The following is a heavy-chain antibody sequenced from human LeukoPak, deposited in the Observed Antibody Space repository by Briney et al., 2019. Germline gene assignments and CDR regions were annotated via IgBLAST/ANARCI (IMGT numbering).Heavy chain of an antibody. CDR1: GFTFSSYA. D-gene: IGHD3-10*01. J-gene: IGHJ4*02. V-gene: IGHV3-23*01. CDR2: ISGNGGNT. CDR3: ASKLLWFGEFQPDY. Sequence: GGSLRLSCAASGFTFSSYAMTWVRQAPGKGLEWVSSISGNGGNTYYADSVKGRFTISRDNAKNSLYLQMNSLRAEDTAVYYCASKLLWFGEFQPDYWGQGTLVTVSS.